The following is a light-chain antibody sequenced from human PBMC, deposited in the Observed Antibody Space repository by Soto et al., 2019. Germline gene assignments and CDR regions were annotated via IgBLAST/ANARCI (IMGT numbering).Light chain of an antibody. Sequence: QSALTQPPSVSGSPGQSVPISCTGTSSDLGSYNRVSWYQQPPGTAPKLMIYEVSNRPSGVPDRFSGSKSGNTASLTISGLQPEDEADYYCNSFTTSSTYVFGTGTKLTVL. J-gene: IGLJ1*01. CDR3: NSFTTSSTYV. CDR1: SSDLGSYNR. CDR2: EVS. V-gene: IGLV2-18*02.